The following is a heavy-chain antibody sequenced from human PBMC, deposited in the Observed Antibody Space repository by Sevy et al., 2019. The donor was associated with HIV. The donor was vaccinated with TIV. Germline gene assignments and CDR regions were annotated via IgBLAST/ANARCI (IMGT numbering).Heavy chain of an antibody. CDR3: ARNRVRSSGRRLEAFDI. CDR2: IYYSGRT. J-gene: IGHJ3*02. Sequence: SETLSLTCAVSGYSISSSNWWGWIRQPPGKGLEWIGYIYYSGRTYHNPSLKSRVSMSVDTSKNQFSLKLSSVTAVDTAVYCCARNRVRSSGRRLEAFDIWGQGTMVTVSS. D-gene: IGHD3-22*01. V-gene: IGHV4-28*01. CDR1: GYSISSSNW.